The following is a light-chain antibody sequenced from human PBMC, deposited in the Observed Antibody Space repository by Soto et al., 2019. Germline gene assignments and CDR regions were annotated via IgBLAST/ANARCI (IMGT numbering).Light chain of an antibody. J-gene: IGKJ4*01. CDR3: QPYNTWSRVT. CDR2: RAS. CDR1: QSISSN. V-gene: IGKV3-15*01. Sequence: EIVLTQAPGTLSLSPGESATISCRASQSISSNLAWYQQKPGQAPRLLMFRASSRATGFPARFSGSRSGTEFNLTISSLQSEDFGVYYYQPYNTWSRVTFGGGTNVEIK.